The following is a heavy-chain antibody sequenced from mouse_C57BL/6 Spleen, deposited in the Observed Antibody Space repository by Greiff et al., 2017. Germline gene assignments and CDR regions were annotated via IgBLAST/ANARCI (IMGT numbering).Heavy chain of an antibody. CDR3: ARSDYDGVPAWFAY. CDR2: IHPNSGST. J-gene: IGHJ3*01. CDR1: GYTFTSYW. D-gene: IGHD2-4*01. Sequence: QVQLQQPGAELVKPGASVKLSCKASGYTFTSYWMHWVKQRPGQGLEWIGMIHPNSGSTNYNEKFKSKATLTVDKSSSTAYMQLSSLTSEDSAVYYCARSDYDGVPAWFAYWGQGTLVTVSA. V-gene: IGHV1-64*01.